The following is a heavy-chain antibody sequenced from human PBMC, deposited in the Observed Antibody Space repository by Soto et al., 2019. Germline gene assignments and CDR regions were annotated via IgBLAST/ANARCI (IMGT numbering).Heavy chain of an antibody. D-gene: IGHD3-16*01. CDR1: GFTFSSYA. CDR2: TSYDGSNK. Sequence: QVQLVESGGGVVQPGRSLRLSCAASGFTFSSYAMHWVRRAPGKGLEWMAVTSYDGSNKYYADSVKGRFTISRDNSKNALYLQMNSPRPEDTALYYLARDGGAYWGQGTLVIVSS. J-gene: IGHJ4*02. V-gene: IGHV3-30-3*01. CDR3: ARDGGAY.